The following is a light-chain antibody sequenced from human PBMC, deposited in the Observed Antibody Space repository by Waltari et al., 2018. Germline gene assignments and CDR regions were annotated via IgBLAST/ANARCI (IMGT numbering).Light chain of an antibody. Sequence: EVVMTQSPATLSMSPGERVTLSCRASQSFGDNLAWYHQKPGQAPRLLMYGAATRATGIPAMFSGSGSGTQFALTISSLQSEDFAVYYCQHYNSWPLTFGGGTKVEI. CDR2: GAA. J-gene: IGKJ4*01. V-gene: IGKV3-15*01. CDR1: QSFGDN. CDR3: QHYNSWPLT.